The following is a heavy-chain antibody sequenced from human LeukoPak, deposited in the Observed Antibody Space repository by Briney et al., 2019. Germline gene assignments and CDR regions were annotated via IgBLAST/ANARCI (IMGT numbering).Heavy chain of an antibody. CDR3: AREGVTAPGDY. CDR1: GFTFSNYE. D-gene: IGHD2-21*02. CDR2: IRSSGSTI. J-gene: IGHJ4*02. V-gene: IGHV3-48*03. Sequence: GGSLRLSCAASGFTFSNYEMNWVRQAPGKGLEWVSHIRSSGSTIYYADSVKCRFTISRDNAKNSLYLQMNSLRAEDTAVYYCAREGVTAPGDYWGQGTLVTVSS.